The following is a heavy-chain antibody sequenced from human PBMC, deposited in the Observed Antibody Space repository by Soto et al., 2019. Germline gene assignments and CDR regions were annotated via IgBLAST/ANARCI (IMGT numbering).Heavy chain of an antibody. CDR3: ARDSILEWLSPYYYYGMDV. Sequence: ASVKGSFKASGYAFTSYGISLVRRAPGQGLEWMGWISACNGNTNYSQKLQGRVTMTTDTSTSTAYMELRSLRSYDTAVYYCARDSILEWLSPYYYYGMDVWGQGTTVTVSS. CDR1: GYAFTSYG. J-gene: IGHJ6*02. V-gene: IGHV1-18*04. CDR2: ISACNGNT. D-gene: IGHD3-3*01.